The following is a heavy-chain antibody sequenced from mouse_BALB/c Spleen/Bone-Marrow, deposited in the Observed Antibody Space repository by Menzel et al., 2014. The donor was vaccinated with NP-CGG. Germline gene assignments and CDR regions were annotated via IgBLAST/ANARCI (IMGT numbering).Heavy chain of an antibody. D-gene: IGHD1-1*01. CDR1: GFSLTDYG. CDR2: IGIGGST. CDR3: ARASYYYGSGHDY. V-gene: IGHV2-9*02. J-gene: IGHJ2*01. Sequence: VQLQQSGPGLVAPSQSLSITCTVSGFSLTDYGVHWVRQPPGKGLEWLGIIGIGGSTNYNSALMSRLSIDEDNSKSQVFLKMNSLQTDDTAMYYCARASYYYGSGHDYWGQGTTLTVSS.